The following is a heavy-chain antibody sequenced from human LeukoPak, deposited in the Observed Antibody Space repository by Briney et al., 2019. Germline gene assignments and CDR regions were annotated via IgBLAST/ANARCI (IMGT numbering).Heavy chain of an antibody. CDR2: INHSGST. CDR1: GGSFSGYY. J-gene: IGHJ4*02. V-gene: IGHV4-34*01. D-gene: IGHD6-25*01. CDR3: ARGRIAALHLRPSFCDY. Sequence: SETLSLTCAVYGGSFSGYYWSWIRQPPGKGLEWIGEINHSGSTNYNPSLKSRVTISVDTSKNQFSLKLSSVTAADTTVYYCARGRIAALHLRPSFCDYWGQGTLVTVSS.